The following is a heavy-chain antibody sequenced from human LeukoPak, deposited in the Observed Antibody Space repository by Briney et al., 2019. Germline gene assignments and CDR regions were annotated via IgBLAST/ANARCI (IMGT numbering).Heavy chain of an antibody. CDR1: GGSISSDY. V-gene: IGHV4-59*01. Sequence: SETLSLTCTVSGGSISSDYWSWTRQPPGKGLGWIGYIYYIGSTNYNPSLKSRITISVDTSKSHFSLKLSSVTAADTAVYYCARVVGATGSSDYWGQGTLVTVSS. CDR2: IYYIGST. CDR3: ARVVGATGSSDY. D-gene: IGHD1-26*01. J-gene: IGHJ4*02.